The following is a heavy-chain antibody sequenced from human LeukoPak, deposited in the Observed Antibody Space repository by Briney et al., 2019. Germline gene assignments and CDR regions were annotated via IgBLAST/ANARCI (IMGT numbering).Heavy chain of an antibody. CDR1: GFTFSSYE. CDR3: ARENPYYYDTYGYCRGAFDI. V-gene: IGHV3-48*03. Sequence: GGSLRLSCAASGFTFSSYEVNWVRQAPGKGLEWVSYISSSGSAIYYADSVKGRFTISRDNAKNSLYLQMNSLRAEDTAVYYCARENPYYYDTYGYCRGAFDIWGQGTMVTVSS. D-gene: IGHD3-22*01. CDR2: ISSSGSAI. J-gene: IGHJ3*02.